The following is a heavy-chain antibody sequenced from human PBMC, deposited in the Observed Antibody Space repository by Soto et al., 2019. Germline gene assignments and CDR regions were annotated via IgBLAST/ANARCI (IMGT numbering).Heavy chain of an antibody. CDR3: GKGATARFLEYPDY. J-gene: IGHJ4*02. CDR1: GFTFDDYA. D-gene: IGHD3-3*01. V-gene: IGHV3-9*01. Sequence: EVLLVESGGGLVQPGRSLRLSCAASGFTFDDYALHWVRQAPGKGLEWVSGISWNSGSIAYAESVKGRFTISRDNAKNSLYLQMDSLRAEDTALYYCGKGATARFLEYPDYWGQGTLVTVSS. CDR2: ISWNSGSI.